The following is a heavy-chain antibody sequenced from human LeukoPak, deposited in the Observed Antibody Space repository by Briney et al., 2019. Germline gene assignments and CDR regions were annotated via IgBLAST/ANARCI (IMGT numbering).Heavy chain of an antibody. CDR3: ARDTYSSSWYGWFDP. Sequence: GGSLRLSCAASGFTFSSYGMHWVRQAPGKGLEWVAVIWYDGSNKYYADSVKGRFTISRDNSKNTLYLQMNSLRAEDTAVYYCARDTYSSSWYGWFDPWGQGTLVTVSS. D-gene: IGHD6-13*01. CDR1: GFTFSSYG. CDR2: IWYDGSNK. V-gene: IGHV3-33*01. J-gene: IGHJ5*02.